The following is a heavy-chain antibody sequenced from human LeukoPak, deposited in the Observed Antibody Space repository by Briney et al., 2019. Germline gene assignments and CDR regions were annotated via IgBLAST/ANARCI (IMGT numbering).Heavy chain of an antibody. CDR3: ARRRLGIAVAGLVDY. Sequence: SETLSLTCTVSGGSISSYYWSWIRQPPGKGLEWIGYIYYSGSTNYNPSLKSRVTISVDTSKNQFSLKLSSVTAADTAVYYCARRRLGIAVAGLVDYWGQGTLVTVSS. CDR2: IYYSGST. J-gene: IGHJ4*02. D-gene: IGHD6-19*01. V-gene: IGHV4-59*01. CDR1: GGSISSYY.